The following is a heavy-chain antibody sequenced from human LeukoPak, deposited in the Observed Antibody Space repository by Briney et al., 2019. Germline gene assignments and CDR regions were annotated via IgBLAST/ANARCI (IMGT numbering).Heavy chain of an antibody. D-gene: IGHD6-19*01. CDR1: GGSISSSSYY. V-gene: IGHV4-39*01. Sequence: SETLSLTCTVSGGSISSSSYYWGWVRQPPGKGLEWIGSIYYSGSTYYNPSLKSRVTISVDTSKNQFSLKLSSVTAADTAVYYCAILLGAVAGIDKWGQGTLVTVSS. CDR2: IYYSGST. CDR3: AILLGAVAGIDK. J-gene: IGHJ4*02.